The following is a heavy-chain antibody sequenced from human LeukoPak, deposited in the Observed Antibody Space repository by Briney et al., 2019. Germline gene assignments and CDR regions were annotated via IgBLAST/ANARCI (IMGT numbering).Heavy chain of an antibody. CDR2: ISSSGSNI. CDR3: ARGTHITVARGRVDY. CDR1: GFTFSNYE. V-gene: IGHV3-48*03. J-gene: IGHJ4*02. Sequence: GGSLRLSCAASGFTFSNYEMNWVRQAPGKGLEWVSYISSSGSNIYYTDSVKGRFTISRDNATNSLYLQMNSLRAEDTAVYYCARGTHITVARGRVDYWGQGTLVTVSS. D-gene: IGHD6-19*01.